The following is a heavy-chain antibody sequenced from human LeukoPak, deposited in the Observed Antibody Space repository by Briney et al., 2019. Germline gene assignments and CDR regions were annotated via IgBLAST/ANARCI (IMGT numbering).Heavy chain of an antibody. J-gene: IGHJ4*02. CDR3: AKDRGFGVFFQYYFDC. CDR2: MSGSGTST. Sequence: PGGSLRLSCAASGFTFVSYGMSWVRHAPGKGLEWVSAMSGSGTSTYYADSVKGRFTISRDNSKNTLYLQMNSLRAEDTAVYYCAKDRGFGVFFQYYFDCWGQGTLVTVSS. CDR1: GFTFVSYG. V-gene: IGHV3-23*01. D-gene: IGHD3-10*01.